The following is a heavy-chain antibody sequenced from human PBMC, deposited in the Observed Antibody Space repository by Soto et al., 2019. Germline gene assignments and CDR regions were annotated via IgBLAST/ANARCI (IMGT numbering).Heavy chain of an antibody. CDR3: ATSPGWLGEGPSCLDF. CDR2: LNSNSGCT. Sequence: APVKVSCEASGHTLTGSFLDWVRQARGQGLEWMGWLNSNSGCTKIAQKFQGRLAMTRYTSITTAYMELCRLRSDDTAVYNCATSPGWLGEGPSCLDFCYLGPTGAVS. V-gene: IGHV1-2*02. CDR1: GHTLTGSF. J-gene: IGHJ6*02. D-gene: IGHD3-10*01.